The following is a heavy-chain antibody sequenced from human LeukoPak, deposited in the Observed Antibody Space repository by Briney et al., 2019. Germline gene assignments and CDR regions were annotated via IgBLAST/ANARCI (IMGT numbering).Heavy chain of an antibody. CDR2: ISAYNGNT. CDR1: GYTFTSYG. J-gene: IGHJ6*02. Sequence: ASVKVSCKASGYTFTSYGISWVRQAPGQGLEWMGWISAYNGNTNCAQKLQGRVTMTTDTSTSTAYMELRSLRSDDTAVYYCARDPLVVVAATYYYYYGMDVWGQGTTVTVSS. CDR3: ARDPLVVVAATYYYYYGMDV. V-gene: IGHV1-18*01. D-gene: IGHD2-15*01.